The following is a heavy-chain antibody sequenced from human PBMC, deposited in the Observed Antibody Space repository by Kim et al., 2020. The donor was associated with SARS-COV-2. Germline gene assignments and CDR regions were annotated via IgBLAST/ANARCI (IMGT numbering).Heavy chain of an antibody. J-gene: IGHJ4*02. CDR1: GFTVSSNY. CDR2: IYSGGST. Sequence: GGSLRLSCAASGFTVSSNYMSWVRQAPGKGLEWVSVIYSGGSTYYADSVKGRFTISRHNSKNTLYLQMNSLRAEDTAVYYCARGGYSGSSYYFDYWGQGTLVTVSS. CDR3: ARGGYSGSSYYFDY. V-gene: IGHV3-53*04. D-gene: IGHD1-26*01.